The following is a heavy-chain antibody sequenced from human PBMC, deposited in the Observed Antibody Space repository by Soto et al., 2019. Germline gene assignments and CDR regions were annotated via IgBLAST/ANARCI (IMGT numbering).Heavy chain of an antibody. CDR2: IYYSGST. J-gene: IGHJ4*02. D-gene: IGHD5-12*01. Sequence: SETLSLTCTVSCGSISSGGYYWSWIRQHPGKGLEWIGYIYYSGSTYYNPSLKSRVTISVDTSKNQFSLKLSSVTAADTAVYYCAREKYSGYDFPRGLFDYWGQGTLVTVSS. CDR1: CGSISSGGYY. CDR3: AREKYSGYDFPRGLFDY. V-gene: IGHV4-31*03.